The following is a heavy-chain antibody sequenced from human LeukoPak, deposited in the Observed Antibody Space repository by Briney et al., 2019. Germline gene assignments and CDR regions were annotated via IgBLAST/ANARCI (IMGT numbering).Heavy chain of an antibody. CDR1: GFTFGNYG. CDR3: AKELYNYGDYGAEGLDV. D-gene: IGHD4-17*01. Sequence: GGSLRLSCAVSGFTFGNYGMHWVRQAPGKGLEWVALISYDGSSEYYAGSVKGRFTISRDNSKITVCLQMNSLKAEDTAVYYCAKELYNYGDYGAEGLDVGGQGTTVTVS. CDR2: ISYDGSSE. J-gene: IGHJ6*02. V-gene: IGHV3-30*18.